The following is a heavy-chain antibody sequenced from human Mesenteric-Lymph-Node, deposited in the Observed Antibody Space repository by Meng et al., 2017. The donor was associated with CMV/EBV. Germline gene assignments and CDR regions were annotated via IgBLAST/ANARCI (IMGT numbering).Heavy chain of an antibody. V-gene: IGHV4-34*01. CDR1: GGSFSGYY. CDR2: INHSGST. CDR3: ARDDDEAYSYGTEIFGY. D-gene: IGHD3-16*01. J-gene: IGHJ4*02. Sequence: GSLRLSCAVYGGSFSGYYWSWIRQPPGKGLEWIGEINHSGSTNYNPSLKSRVTISVDTSKNQFSLKLSSVTAADTALYFCARDDDEAYSYGTEIFGYWGQGLLVTVSS.